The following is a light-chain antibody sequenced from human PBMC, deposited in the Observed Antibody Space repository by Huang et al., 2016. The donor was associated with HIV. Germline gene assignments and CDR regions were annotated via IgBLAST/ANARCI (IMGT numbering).Light chain of an antibody. Sequence: ERVMTQSPVTLSVPPGERATFSCRASQSISSKLAWYQQKPGQAPRLLIYGASTRATGIPARFSGSGSGTEFTLTISSLQSEDFAVYYCQQYNNWPFTFGPGTRVDIK. V-gene: IGKV3-15*01. J-gene: IGKJ3*01. CDR2: GAS. CDR1: QSISSK. CDR3: QQYNNWPFT.